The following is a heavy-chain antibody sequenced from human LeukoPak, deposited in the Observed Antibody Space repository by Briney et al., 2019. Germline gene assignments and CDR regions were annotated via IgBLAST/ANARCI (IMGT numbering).Heavy chain of an antibody. D-gene: IGHD1-26*01. CDR2: IYTSGST. Sequence: SSETLSLTCTVSGGSISSGSYYWSWIRQPAGKGLEWIGRIYTSGSTNYNPSLKSRVTISVDTSKNQFSLKLSSVTAAGTAVYYCASDSPVGDWYFDLWGRGTLVTVSS. CDR3: ASDSPVGDWYFDL. V-gene: IGHV4-61*02. J-gene: IGHJ2*01. CDR1: GGSISSGSYY.